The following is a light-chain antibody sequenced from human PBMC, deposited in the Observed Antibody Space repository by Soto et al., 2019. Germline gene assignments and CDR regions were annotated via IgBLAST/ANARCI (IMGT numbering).Light chain of an antibody. Sequence: IVMTHSPATLSVSPRQRSTLSSSSSQTVSRNLAWYQQKPGQAARLLIYGESTRATGIPARFSGSGSGTDFTLTISRLEPEDFAVYHCQQYGSSPLITFGQGTRLEIK. CDR1: QTVSRN. V-gene: IGKV3-15*01. CDR3: QQYGSSPLIT. CDR2: GES. J-gene: IGKJ5*01.